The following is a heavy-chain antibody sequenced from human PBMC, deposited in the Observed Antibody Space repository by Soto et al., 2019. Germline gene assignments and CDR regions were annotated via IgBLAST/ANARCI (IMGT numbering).Heavy chain of an antibody. Sequence: QITLNESGPTVVRPTETLTLTCSFSGFSLTTSGVGVGWIRQSPGKAPEWLALIYWDDDKRYRASLKSRLTIPKHTSKNQVVLTVSVLDPSHTATDYCAHRVLRTVFGLVTTNAIYFAFWGQGAPVAVSS. CDR2: IYWDDDK. J-gene: IGHJ4*02. CDR1: GFSLTTSGVG. CDR3: AHRVLRTVFGLVTTNAIYFAF. D-gene: IGHD3-3*01. V-gene: IGHV2-5*02.